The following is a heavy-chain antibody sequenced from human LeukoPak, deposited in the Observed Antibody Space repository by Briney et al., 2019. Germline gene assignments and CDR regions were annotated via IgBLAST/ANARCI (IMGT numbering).Heavy chain of an antibody. Sequence: PSETLSLTCTVSGGSVSSGSYYWSWIRQPPGKGLEWIGYIYYSGSTNYNPSLKSRVTISVDTSKNQFSLKLSSVTAADAAVYYCARDNRITPAAMRPGYYYYGMDVWGKGTTVTVSS. V-gene: IGHV4-61*01. CDR2: IYYSGST. CDR1: GGSVSSGSYY. J-gene: IGHJ6*04. CDR3: ARDNRITPAAMRPGYYYYGMDV. D-gene: IGHD2-2*01.